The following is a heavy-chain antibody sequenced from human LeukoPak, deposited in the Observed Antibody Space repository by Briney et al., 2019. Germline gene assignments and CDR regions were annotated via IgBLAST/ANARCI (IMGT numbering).Heavy chain of an antibody. J-gene: IGHJ4*02. CDR1: GGSISSYY. D-gene: IGHD3-16*01. Sequence: PSETLSLTCTVSGGSISSYYWSRIRQPPGKGLEWIGYIYYSGSTNYNPSLKSRVTISVDTSKNQFSLKLSSVTAADTAVYYCARDNDSRDPPHFDYWGQGTLVTVSS. CDR3: ARDNDSRDPPHFDY. CDR2: IYYSGST. V-gene: IGHV4-59*01.